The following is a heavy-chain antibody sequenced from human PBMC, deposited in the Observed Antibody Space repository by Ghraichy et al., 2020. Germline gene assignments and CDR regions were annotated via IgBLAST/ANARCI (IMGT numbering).Heavy chain of an antibody. Sequence: LSLTCAASGFTFSSYAMSWVRQAPGKGLEWVSAISGSGGSTYYADSVKGRFTISRDNSKNTLYLQMNSLRAEDTAVYYCAKGAPGDLRGSDYWGQGTLVTVSS. CDR2: ISGSGGST. CDR1: GFTFSSYA. D-gene: IGHD4-17*01. V-gene: IGHV3-23*01. J-gene: IGHJ4*02. CDR3: AKGAPGDLRGSDY.